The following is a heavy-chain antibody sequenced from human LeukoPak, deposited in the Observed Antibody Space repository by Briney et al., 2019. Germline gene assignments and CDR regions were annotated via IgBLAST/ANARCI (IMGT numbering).Heavy chain of an antibody. J-gene: IGHJ4*02. Sequence: VASVMVSCKASGYTFTGYYMHWARQAPGQGLEWMGWINPNSGGTNYAQKFQRRVTMTRDTSISTAYMELSRLRSDDTAVYYCAREPSGPYGDYDRYYFDYWGQGTLVTVSS. CDR3: AREPSGPYGDYDRYYFDY. V-gene: IGHV1-2*02. D-gene: IGHD4-17*01. CDR1: GYTFTGYY. CDR2: INPNSGGT.